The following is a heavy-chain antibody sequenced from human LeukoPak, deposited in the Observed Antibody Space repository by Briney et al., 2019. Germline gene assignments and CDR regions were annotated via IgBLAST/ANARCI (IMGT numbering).Heavy chain of an antibody. J-gene: IGHJ4*02. CDR3: ASANYYDSSGYLDY. D-gene: IGHD3-22*01. CDR2: ISYDGSNK. CDR1: GFTFSSYA. Sequence: PGGSLRLSCAASGFTFSSYAMHWVRQAPGKGLEWVAVISYDGSNKYYADSVKGRFTISRDNSKNTLYLQMNSLRAEDTAVYYCASANYYDSSGYLDYWGRGTLVTVSS. V-gene: IGHV3-30-3*01.